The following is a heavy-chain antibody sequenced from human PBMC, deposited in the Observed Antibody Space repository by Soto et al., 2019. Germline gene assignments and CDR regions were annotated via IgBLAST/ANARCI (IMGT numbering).Heavy chain of an antibody. CDR2: LNPGDSES. Sequence: GESLKISCKASGYSSRNYWISWVRQMPGKGLEWMAILNPGDSESRYSPTFQGQVTITADKSNSTAYLQENRQKAPDNAMHYCPSPSNNCETHWGQGTLVTVS. CDR3: PSPSNNCETH. CDR1: GYSSRNYW. D-gene: IGHD1-20*01. V-gene: IGHV5-51*01. J-gene: IGHJ4*02.